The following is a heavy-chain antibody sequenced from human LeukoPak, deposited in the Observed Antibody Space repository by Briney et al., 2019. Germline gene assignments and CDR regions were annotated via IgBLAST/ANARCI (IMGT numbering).Heavy chain of an antibody. CDR3: ARSDCSGGSCYTPEVSWFDP. Sequence: SETLSLTCTVSGGSISSYYWSWIRQPPGKGLEWIGYIYYSGSTNYNPSLKSRVTISVDTSKNQFSLKLSPVTAADTAVYYCARSDCSGGSCYTPEVSWFDPWGQGTLVTVSS. J-gene: IGHJ5*02. CDR1: GGSISSYY. D-gene: IGHD2-15*01. V-gene: IGHV4-59*01. CDR2: IYYSGST.